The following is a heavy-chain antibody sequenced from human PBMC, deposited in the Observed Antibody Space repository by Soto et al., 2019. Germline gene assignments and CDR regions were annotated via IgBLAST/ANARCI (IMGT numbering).Heavy chain of an antibody. CDR2: IVPSLDTT. V-gene: IGHV1-69*11. Sequence: QVHLVQSGTEVKKPGSSVKVSCKASGGTFSSSGFSWVRQAPGQGLEWMGMIVPSLDTTNYAQKFQARVTITADAVTSTADTALRTLGSEYTGVYDGTAAPQSRYTDDSSAVDAGGQGT. CDR1: GGTFSSSG. CDR3: TAAPQSRYTDDSSAVDA. J-gene: IGHJ6*02. D-gene: IGHD3-16*02.